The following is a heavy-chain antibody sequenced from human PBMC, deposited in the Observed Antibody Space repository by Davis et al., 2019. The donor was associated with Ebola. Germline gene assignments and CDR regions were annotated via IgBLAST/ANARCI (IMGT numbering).Heavy chain of an antibody. CDR2: ISYSGNT. J-gene: IGHJ5*02. D-gene: IGHD2-2*01. CDR1: GFSISRAYY. CDR3: ARGFVVVPAATNWFDP. V-gene: IGHV4-38-2*02. Sequence: MPSETLSLTCTVSGFSISRAYYWGWMRQSPGKGLEWIGSISYSGNTYYNPSLKSRVTISRDTSKNQFSLKLSSVTAADTAVYYCARGFVVVPAATNWFDPWGQGTLVTVSS.